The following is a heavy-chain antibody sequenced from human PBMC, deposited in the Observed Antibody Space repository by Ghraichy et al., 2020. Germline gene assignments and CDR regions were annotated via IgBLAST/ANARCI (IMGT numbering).Heavy chain of an antibody. J-gene: IGHJ4*02. CDR2: ISSSGITI. V-gene: IGHV3-48*03. CDR1: GFTSSSYE. CDR3: AREISGGHFDS. Sequence: GGSLRLSCVASGFTSSSYEMNWVRQAPGKGLEWVSYISSSGITIYYADSVKGRFTISRDNAKNSLFLQMNSLRAEDTAVYYCAREISGGHFDSWGQGTLVTVSS. D-gene: IGHD6-19*01.